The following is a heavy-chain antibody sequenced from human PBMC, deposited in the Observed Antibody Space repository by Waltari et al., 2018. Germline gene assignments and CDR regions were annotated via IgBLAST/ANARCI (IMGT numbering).Heavy chain of an antibody. CDR2: ISTDKGDT. J-gene: IGHJ4*02. Sequence: QVQLVQSGAEVKKPGASVKVSCKASGYTFSSYAFSWVRQAPGKGLEWMGWISTDKGDTKYAQNVQRRVTMTTDTSTSTAYMELRSLRSDDTAVYYCARSWGCGGDCYAHFDYWGQGTLVTVSS. D-gene: IGHD2-21*02. CDR1: GYTFSSYA. CDR3: ARSWGCGGDCYAHFDY. V-gene: IGHV1-18*04.